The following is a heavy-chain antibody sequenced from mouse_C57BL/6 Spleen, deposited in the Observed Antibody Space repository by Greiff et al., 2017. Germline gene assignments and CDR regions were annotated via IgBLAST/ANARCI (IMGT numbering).Heavy chain of an antibody. CDR3: ARGRDYDYDGNWFAY. CDR2: IYPRDGST. D-gene: IGHD2-4*01. CDR1: GYTFTSYD. J-gene: IGHJ3*01. V-gene: IGHV1-85*01. Sequence: QVQLQQSGPELVKPGASVKLSCKASGYTFTSYDINWVKQRPGQGLEWIGWIYPRDGSTKYNEKFKGKATLTVDTSSSTAYMELHSLTSEDSAVYFCARGRDYDYDGNWFAYWGQGTLVTVSA.